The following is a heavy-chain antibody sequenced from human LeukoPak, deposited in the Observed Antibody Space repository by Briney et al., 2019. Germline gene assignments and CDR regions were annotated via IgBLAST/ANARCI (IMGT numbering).Heavy chain of an antibody. CDR3: ARRVGNAFDI. CDR2: NYPSGST. CDR1: GYSISSGYY. Sequence: SETLSLTCAVSGYSISSGYYWGWIRQPPGKGLEWFGSNYPSGSTYYNPSLKSRATISVDTSKKQFSLKLSSLTAAGAAVYYCARRVGNAFDIWGQGTMGTVSS. V-gene: IGHV4-38-2*01. J-gene: IGHJ3*02. D-gene: IGHD1-26*01.